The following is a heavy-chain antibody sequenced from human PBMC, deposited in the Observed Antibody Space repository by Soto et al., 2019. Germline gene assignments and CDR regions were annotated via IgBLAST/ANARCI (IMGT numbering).Heavy chain of an antibody. Sequence: SQTLSLTCDISGDSVTSNSAAWNCIRQTPSRGLEWLGRTYYRSKWYINYAVSVKSRITVNPDTSKNQFSLQLNSVTPEDTAVYYCARGSWDDVTGHYYMEVWGKGTTVTVSS. V-gene: IGHV6-1*01. CDR1: GDSVTSNSAA. CDR2: TYYRSKWYI. J-gene: IGHJ6*03. D-gene: IGHD1-1*01. CDR3: ARGSWDDVTGHYYMEV.